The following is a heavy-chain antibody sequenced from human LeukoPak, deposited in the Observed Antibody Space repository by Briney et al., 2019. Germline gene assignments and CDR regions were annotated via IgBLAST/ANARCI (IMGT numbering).Heavy chain of an antibody. Sequence: GGSLRLSCAASGFTVSSNYMSWVRQAPGKGLEWVSVIYSGGSTYYADSVKGRFTISRDNYKNTLYLQMNSLRAEDTAVYYCARDNGVRGYSYGFDYWGQGTLVTVSS. D-gene: IGHD5-18*01. V-gene: IGHV3-66*02. CDR3: ARDNGVRGYSYGFDY. J-gene: IGHJ4*02. CDR2: IYSGGST. CDR1: GFTVSSNY.